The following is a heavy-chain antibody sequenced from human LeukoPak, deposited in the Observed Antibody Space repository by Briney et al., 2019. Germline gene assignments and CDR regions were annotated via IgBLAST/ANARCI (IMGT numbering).Heavy chain of an antibody. CDR2: ISSSSSYI. D-gene: IGHD6-19*01. CDR1: GFILSTYS. J-gene: IGHJ3*02. V-gene: IGHV3-21*01. CDR3: ARARVIAVAGTGRDAFDI. Sequence: GGSLRLSCAASGFILSTYSMNWVRQAPGKGLEWVSSISSSSSYIYYADSVKGRFTISRDIAKNSLYLQMDSLRAEDTAVYYCARARVIAVAGTGRDAFDIWGQGTMVTVSS.